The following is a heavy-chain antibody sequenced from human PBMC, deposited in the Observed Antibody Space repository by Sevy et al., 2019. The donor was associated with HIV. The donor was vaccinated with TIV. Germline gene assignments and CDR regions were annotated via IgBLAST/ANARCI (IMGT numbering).Heavy chain of an antibody. V-gene: IGHV3-9*01. CDR2: ISWNSGSI. Sequence: GGSLRLSCAATGFTFDDYAMHWVRQAPGKGLEWVSGISWNSGSIGYADSVKGRFTISRDNAKNSLYLQMNSLRAEDTALYYCAKDIVVVPAAIYYYYGMDVWGQRTTVTVSS. D-gene: IGHD2-2*01. CDR3: AKDIVVVPAAIYYYYGMDV. CDR1: GFTFDDYA. J-gene: IGHJ6*02.